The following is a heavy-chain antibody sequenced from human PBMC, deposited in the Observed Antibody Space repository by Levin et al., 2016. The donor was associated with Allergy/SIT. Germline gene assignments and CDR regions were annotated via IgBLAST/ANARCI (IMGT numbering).Heavy chain of an antibody. CDR3: ARESYCGGDCYNFDY. V-gene: IGHV3-48*03. Sequence: WIRQPPGKGLEWVSYISSSGSTIYYADSVKGRFTISRDNAKNSLYLQMNSLRAEDTALYYCARESYCGGDCYNFDYWGQGTLVTVSS. CDR2: ISSSGSTI. D-gene: IGHD2-21*02. J-gene: IGHJ4*02.